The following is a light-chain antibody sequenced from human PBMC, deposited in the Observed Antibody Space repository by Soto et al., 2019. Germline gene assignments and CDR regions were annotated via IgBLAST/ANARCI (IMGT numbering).Light chain of an antibody. V-gene: IGKV3-20*01. CDR3: QLYGSSLT. CDR2: GAS. Sequence: EIVLTQSPGTLSLSPGERATLSCRASQSVSSSYLVWYQQKPGQAPRLLIYGASSRATGVPDRFSGSGSGTDFTLTISRLEPEDFAVYYCQLYGSSLTSGGGTKVDNK. CDR1: QSVSSSY. J-gene: IGKJ4*01.